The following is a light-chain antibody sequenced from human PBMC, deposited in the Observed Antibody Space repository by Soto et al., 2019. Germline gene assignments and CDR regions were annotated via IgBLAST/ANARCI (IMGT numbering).Light chain of an antibody. CDR1: QRVSSSY. CDR3: QQYGSSPPT. J-gene: IGKJ2*01. V-gene: IGKV3-20*01. Sequence: EIVLTQSPGTLSLSPGERATLSCRASQRVSSSYLAWYQQKPGQAPRLLIYGASSRATGIPDRFSGSGSGTDFTLTISRLEPEECAVYYCQQYGSSPPTFGQGTKLEIK. CDR2: GAS.